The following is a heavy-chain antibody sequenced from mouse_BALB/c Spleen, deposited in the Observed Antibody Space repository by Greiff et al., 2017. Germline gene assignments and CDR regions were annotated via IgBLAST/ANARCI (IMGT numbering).Heavy chain of an antibody. V-gene: IGHV5-17*02. Sequence: EVKLVESGGGLVQPGGSRKLSCAASGFTFSSFGMHWVRQAPEKGLEWVAYISSGSSTIYYADTVKGRFTISRDNPKNTLFLQMTSLRSEDTAMYYCARGGYDVGGYAMDYWGQGTSVTVSS. D-gene: IGHD2-14*01. J-gene: IGHJ4*01. CDR2: ISSGSSTI. CDR1: GFTFSSFG. CDR3: ARGGYDVGGYAMDY.